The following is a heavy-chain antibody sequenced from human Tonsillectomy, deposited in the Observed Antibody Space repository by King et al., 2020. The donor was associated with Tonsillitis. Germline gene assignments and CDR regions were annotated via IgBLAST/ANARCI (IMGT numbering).Heavy chain of an antibody. CDR3: VRERLVHYFDY. CDR2: FHTSGNT. V-gene: IGHV4-61*02. D-gene: IGHD3-9*01. Sequence: VQLQESGPGLVKPSETLSLTCTVSGDSLSSSIYYWSWIRQPAGKGLEWSGRFHTSGNTKYNPSLKSRITMSLDTSKNQFSLNLTSVTAADTAIYYCVRERLVHYFDYWGQGTLVTVSS. CDR1: GDSLSSSIYY. J-gene: IGHJ4*02.